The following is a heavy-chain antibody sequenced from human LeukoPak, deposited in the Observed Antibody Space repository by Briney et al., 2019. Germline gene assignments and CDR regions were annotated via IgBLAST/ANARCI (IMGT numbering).Heavy chain of an antibody. V-gene: IGHV3-74*01. D-gene: IGHD2-21*02. CDR2: IISDGSST. J-gene: IGHJ5*02. CDR1: GFTFSGYW. Sequence: GGSLRLSCAASGFTFSGYWMHWVRQAPGKGRVWVSCIISDGSSTTYADSVKGRFTISRDNAKNTLYLEMNSLRAEDTAVYYCARDAAYCGGDCPRWFDPWGQGTLVTVSS. CDR3: ARDAAYCGGDCPRWFDP.